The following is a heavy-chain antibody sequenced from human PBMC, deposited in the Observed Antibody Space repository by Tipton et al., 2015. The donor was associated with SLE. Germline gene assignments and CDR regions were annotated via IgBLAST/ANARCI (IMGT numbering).Heavy chain of an antibody. CDR3: ARDVGGYNTGWFPYYFDY. J-gene: IGHJ4*02. Sequence: LRLSCAASGFTFTSFAMNWVRQAPGKGLEWIGYISYSGGTNYNSSLKSRLTISVDTSKNQFSLKLSSVTAADTAVYYCARDVGGYNTGWFPYYFDYWGQGTLVTVSS. CDR2: ISYSGGT. CDR1: GFTFTSFA. V-gene: IGHV4-59*12. D-gene: IGHD2-8*02.